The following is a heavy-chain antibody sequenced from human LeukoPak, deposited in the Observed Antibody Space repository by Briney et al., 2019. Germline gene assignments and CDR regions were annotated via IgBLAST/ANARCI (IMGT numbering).Heavy chain of an antibody. J-gene: IGHJ4*02. CDR2: IYTSGST. V-gene: IGHV4-4*07. CDR1: GGTISSYH. CDR3: ARDLAADYFDY. D-gene: IGHD6-19*01. Sequence: PSETLSLNCTGSGGTISSYHWSWIPQPAGKGLEWIGRIYTSGSTNYNPSLKSRVTMSVDTSKHQFSLKLSSVTAADTAVYYCARDLAADYFDYWGQGTLVTVSS.